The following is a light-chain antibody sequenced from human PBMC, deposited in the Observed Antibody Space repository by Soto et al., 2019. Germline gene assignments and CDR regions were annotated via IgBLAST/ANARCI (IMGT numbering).Light chain of an antibody. CDR2: DAS. V-gene: IGKV1-5*01. Sequence: DIQLTQSPSTLSASVGDRVTITCRASQRIERYLAWYQQKPGKAPKLLVYDASTLEGGVPSRFSGSGSATEFILIISSLQPDDFATYYCQQYKDDAWTFGQGTRVEIK. CDR3: QQYKDDAWT. J-gene: IGKJ1*01. CDR1: QRIERY.